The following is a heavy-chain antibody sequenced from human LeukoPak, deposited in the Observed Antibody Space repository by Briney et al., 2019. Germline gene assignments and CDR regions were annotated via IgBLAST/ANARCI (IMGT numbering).Heavy chain of an antibody. CDR2: IYYSGST. J-gene: IGHJ5*02. V-gene: IGHV4-31*03. Sequence: PSETLSLTCTVSGGSICSGGYYWSWIRQHPGKGLEWIGYIYYSGSTYYNPSLKSRVTISVDTSKNQFSLKLSSVTAADTAVYYCARMGGPYNWFDPWGQGTLVTVSS. D-gene: IGHD1-26*01. CDR1: GGSICSGGYY. CDR3: ARMGGPYNWFDP.